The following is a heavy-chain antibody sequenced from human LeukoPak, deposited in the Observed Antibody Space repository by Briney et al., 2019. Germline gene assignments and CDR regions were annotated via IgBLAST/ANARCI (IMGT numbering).Heavy chain of an antibody. Sequence: PGGSLRLSCAASGFTFSNAWMNWVRQAPGKGLEWVGRIKSKTDGGTTDYAAPVKGRFTISRDDSKKHAVSAMNSLKTEDTAVYYCTTVTAMVEYDSSGYHQVPVDYWGQGTLVTVSS. CDR1: GFTFSNAW. V-gene: IGHV3-15*07. J-gene: IGHJ4*02. CDR2: IKSKTDGGTT. CDR3: TTVTAMVEYDSSGYHQVPVDY. D-gene: IGHD3-22*01.